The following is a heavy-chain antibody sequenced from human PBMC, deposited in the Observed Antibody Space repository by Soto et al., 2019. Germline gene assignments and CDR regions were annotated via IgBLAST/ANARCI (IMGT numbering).Heavy chain of an antibody. CDR2: IYYSGST. CDR3: ARVYAVTTGVWFFDY. Sequence: SETLSLTCTVSGGSISSYYWNWIRQPPGKGLEWIGYIYYSGSTNYNPSLKSRVTISVDTSKNQFSLKLSSVTAADTAVYYCARVYAVTTGVWFFDYWGQGTLVTVSS. CDR1: GGSISSYY. V-gene: IGHV4-59*01. J-gene: IGHJ4*02. D-gene: IGHD4-17*01.